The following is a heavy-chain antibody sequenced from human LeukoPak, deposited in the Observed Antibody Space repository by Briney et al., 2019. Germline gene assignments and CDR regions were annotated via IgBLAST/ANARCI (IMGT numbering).Heavy chain of an antibody. J-gene: IGHJ5*02. Sequence: SVKVSCKGSGGTFSSYAISWVRQAPGQGLEWMGGIIPIFGTANYAQKFQGRVTITADESTSTAYMELSSLRSEDTAVYYCVKEDYLGYCTSSSCPLGVSWGQGTLVTVSS. CDR2: IIPIFGTA. CDR3: VKEDYLGYCTSSSCPLGVS. V-gene: IGHV1-69*13. CDR1: GGTFSSYA. D-gene: IGHD2-2*01.